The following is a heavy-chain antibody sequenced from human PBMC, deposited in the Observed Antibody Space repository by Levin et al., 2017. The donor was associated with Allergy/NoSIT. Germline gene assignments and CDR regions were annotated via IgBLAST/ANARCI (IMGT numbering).Heavy chain of an antibody. CDR2: MNPKTGNT. CDR3: ARDYGGNSGWFDP. V-gene: IGHV1-8*01. J-gene: IGHJ5*02. D-gene: IGHD4-23*01. CDR1: GYSLTSYD. Sequence: GASVKVSCKASGYSLTSYDINWVRQATGQGLEWMGWMNPKTGNTGYAQKFQGRVSLTRDTSINTAYMELSSLRSEDTAVYYCARDYGGNSGWFDPWGQGTLVTVSS.